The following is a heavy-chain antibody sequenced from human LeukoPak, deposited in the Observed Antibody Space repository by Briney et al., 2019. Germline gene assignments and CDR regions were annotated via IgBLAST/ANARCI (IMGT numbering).Heavy chain of an antibody. CDR2: INHSGST. J-gene: IGHJ4*02. Sequence: SETLSLTCAVYGGSFSGYYWTWIRQPLGKGLEWIGEINHSGSTNYNPSLKSRVTISVDTSENQFSLKLTSVTAADTAMYYCARGPYYYGSGRPFDYWGLGTLVTVSS. D-gene: IGHD3-10*01. CDR1: GGSFSGYY. V-gene: IGHV4-34*01. CDR3: ARGPYYYGSGRPFDY.